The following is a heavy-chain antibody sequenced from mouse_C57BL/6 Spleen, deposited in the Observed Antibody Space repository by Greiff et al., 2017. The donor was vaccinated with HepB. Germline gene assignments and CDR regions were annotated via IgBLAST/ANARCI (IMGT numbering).Heavy chain of an antibody. V-gene: IGHV6-3*01. CDR1: GFTFSNYW. J-gene: IGHJ3*01. Sequence: EVKLVESGGGLVQPGGSMKLSCVASGFTFSNYWMNWVRQSPEKGLEWVAQIRLKSDNYATHYAESVKGRFTISRDDSKSSVYLQMNNLRAEDTGIYYCTGPIYYGNYEFAYWGQGTLVTVSA. D-gene: IGHD2-1*01. CDR3: TGPIYYGNYEFAY. CDR2: IRLKSDNYAT.